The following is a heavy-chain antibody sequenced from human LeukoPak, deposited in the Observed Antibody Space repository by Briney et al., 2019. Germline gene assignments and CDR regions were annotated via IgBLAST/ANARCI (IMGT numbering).Heavy chain of an antibody. V-gene: IGHV3-20*04. Sequence: GGSLRLSCAASGFTFDDYGMSWVRQAPGKGLEWVSGINWNGGSTGYADSVKGRFTISRDNAKNSLYLQMNSLRAEDTALYYCARDNTAIAVAGIYFDYWGQGPLVTVSS. CDR1: GFTFDDYG. J-gene: IGHJ4*02. D-gene: IGHD6-19*01. CDR2: INWNGGST. CDR3: ARDNTAIAVAGIYFDY.